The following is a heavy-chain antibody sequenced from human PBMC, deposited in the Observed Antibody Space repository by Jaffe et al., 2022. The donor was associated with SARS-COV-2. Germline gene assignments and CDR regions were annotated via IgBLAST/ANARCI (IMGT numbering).Heavy chain of an antibody. Sequence: QVQLVQSGAEVKKPGASVKVSCKASGYTFTGYYMHWVRQAPGQGLEWMGRINPNSGGTNYAQKFQGRVTMTRDTSISTAYMELSRLRSDDTAVYYCARDFTLYDYGDYREDHYYYYGMDVWGQGTTVTVSS. CDR2: INPNSGGT. D-gene: IGHD4-17*01. J-gene: IGHJ6*02. CDR3: ARDFTLYDYGDYREDHYYYYGMDV. V-gene: IGHV1-2*06. CDR1: GYTFTGYY.